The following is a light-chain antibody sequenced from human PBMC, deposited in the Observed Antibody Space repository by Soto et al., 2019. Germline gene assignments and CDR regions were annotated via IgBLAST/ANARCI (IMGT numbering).Light chain of an antibody. J-gene: IGKJ1*01. V-gene: IGKV3-20*01. CDR2: GAS. CDR3: QQYAYPPWT. CDR1: QSVTSTY. Sequence: DTVLTQPPGTLSLSPGERATLSCRASQSVTSTYLAWYQQKPGQAPRLLIYGASTRATGIPDRFSGGGSGTDFTLTISRLEPEDFAVYYCQQYAYPPWTFGHGTKVEIK.